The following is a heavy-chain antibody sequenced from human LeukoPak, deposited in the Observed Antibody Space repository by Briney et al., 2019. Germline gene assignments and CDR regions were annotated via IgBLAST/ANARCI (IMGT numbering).Heavy chain of an antibody. V-gene: IGHV1-8*01. Sequence: GASVKVSCKASGYIFTSYDINWVRQATGQGFEWMGRMSPNSGNTAYAEKFQGRVTMTRDTSINTAYMDLSSLTSEDTAVYYCARGPINWFDPCGQGTLVTVSS. CDR2: MSPNSGNT. J-gene: IGHJ5*02. CDR3: ARGPINWFDP. CDR1: GYIFTSYD.